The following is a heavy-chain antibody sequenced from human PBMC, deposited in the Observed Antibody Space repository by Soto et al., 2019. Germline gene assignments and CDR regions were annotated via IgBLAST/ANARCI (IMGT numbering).Heavy chain of an antibody. D-gene: IGHD3-3*01. J-gene: IGHJ5*02. V-gene: IGHV1-46*01. CDR1: GYTFTSYY. CDR2: INPSGGST. Sequence: ASVKVSCKASGYTFTSYYMHWVRQAPGRGLEWMGIINPSGGSTSYAQKFQGRVTMTRDTSTSTVYMELRSLRSEDTAVYYCARGPYYDFWSGYYLNWFDPWGQGTLVTVSS. CDR3: ARGPYYDFWSGYYLNWFDP.